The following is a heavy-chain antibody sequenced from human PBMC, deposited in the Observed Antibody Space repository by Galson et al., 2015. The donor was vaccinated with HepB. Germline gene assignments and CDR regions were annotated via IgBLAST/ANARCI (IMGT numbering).Heavy chain of an antibody. Sequence: SLRLSCAASGFTFNSYWMHWVRQTPGTGLVWVSGINIDGTFTRYADSVKGRFTISRDNAKNTLYLQMNSLRAEDTAVYYCARGGTSGYCFDIWGQGTMVTVSS. J-gene: IGHJ3*02. V-gene: IGHV3-74*01. D-gene: IGHD3-22*01. CDR1: GFTFNSYW. CDR3: ARGGTSGYCFDI. CDR2: INIDGTFT.